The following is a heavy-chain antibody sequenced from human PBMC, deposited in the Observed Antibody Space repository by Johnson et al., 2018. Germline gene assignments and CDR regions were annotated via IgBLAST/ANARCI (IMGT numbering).Heavy chain of an antibody. CDR1: GGSFSGYY. J-gene: IGHJ6*03. CDR3: ASSPNCRGGSCYGYYYYYYMDA. Sequence: QVQLQQWGAGLLKPSETLSLTCAVYGGSFSGYYWSWLRRPPGKGLEWIGDINHSGSTNYNPSLKRRVTISVDTSKNPFSLKLSSVPAADTAVYYCASSPNCRGGSCYGYYYYYYMDAWGKGTTVTVSS. D-gene: IGHD2-15*01. CDR2: INHSGST. V-gene: IGHV4-34*01.